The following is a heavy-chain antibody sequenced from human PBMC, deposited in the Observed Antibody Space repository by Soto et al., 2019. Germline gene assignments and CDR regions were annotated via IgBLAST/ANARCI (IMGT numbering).Heavy chain of an antibody. Sequence: GGSLRLSCAASGFTFSSYAMHWVRQAPGKGLEWVAVISYDGSNKYYADSVKGRFTISRDNSKNTLYLQMNSLRAEDTAVYYCARDGSSNSLLHYYYGMDVWGQGTTVTVSS. J-gene: IGHJ6*02. CDR1: GFTFSSYA. CDR3: ARDGSSNSLLHYYYGMDV. CDR2: ISYDGSNK. D-gene: IGHD4-4*01. V-gene: IGHV3-30-3*01.